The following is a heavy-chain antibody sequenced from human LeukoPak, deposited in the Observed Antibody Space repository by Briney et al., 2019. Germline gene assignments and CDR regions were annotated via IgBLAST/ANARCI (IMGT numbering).Heavy chain of an antibody. J-gene: IGHJ5*02. D-gene: IGHD4-17*01. CDR1: GFIFNSYW. V-gene: IGHV3-7*03. CDR2: TKQDGSEK. Sequence: GGSLRLTCAGSGFIFNSYWMSWVRQAPGKGLEWVANTKQDGSEKYYLDSVKGRFTISRDNAKNSLYLQMNTLRPEDTAVYYCATLYGDDTNWFDPWGQGTLVTVSS. CDR3: ATLYGDDTNWFDP.